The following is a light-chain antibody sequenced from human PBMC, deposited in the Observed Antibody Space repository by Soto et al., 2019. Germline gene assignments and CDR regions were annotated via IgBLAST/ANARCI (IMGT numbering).Light chain of an antibody. CDR2: NTY. CDR3: QSYDSSLSGSRVV. J-gene: IGLJ2*01. V-gene: IGLV1-44*01. Sequence: QSVLTQPPSASGTPGQRVIISCSGSSSNLGSNSGNWYQQLPGTAPKLLIYNTYQRPLGVPDRFSGSKSGTSASLAISGLQAEDEADYYCQSYDSSLSGSRVVFGGGTQLTVL. CDR1: SSNLGSNS.